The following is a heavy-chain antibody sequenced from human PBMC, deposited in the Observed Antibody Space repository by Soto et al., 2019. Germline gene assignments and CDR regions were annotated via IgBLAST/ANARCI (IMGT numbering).Heavy chain of an antibody. CDR3: AKGYVRVRGVIVQTRGYYYYGMDV. D-gene: IGHD3-10*01. CDR1: GFTFSSYA. V-gene: IGHV3-30-3*01. CDR2: ISYDGSNK. Sequence: PGGSLRLSCAASGFTFSSYAMHWVRQAPGKGLEWVAVISYDGSNKYYADSVKGRFTISRDNSKNTLYLQMNSLRAEDTAVYYRAKGYVRVRGVIVQTRGYYYYGMDVWGQGTTVTVSS. J-gene: IGHJ6*02.